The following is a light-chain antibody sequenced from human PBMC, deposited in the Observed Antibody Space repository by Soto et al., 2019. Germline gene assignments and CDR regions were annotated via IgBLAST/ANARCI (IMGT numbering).Light chain of an antibody. CDR1: QSISSSY. J-gene: IGKJ1*01. CDR2: GAS. Sequence: EIVLTQYPGTLSLSPGERATLSCRASQSISSSYLAWYQHKPGQPPRLLIFGASSRAAGIPARFSGSGSGTDFTLTISRLEPEDSAVYYCQKYGSSPPWTFGQGTKVDIK. CDR3: QKYGSSPPWT. V-gene: IGKV3-20*01.